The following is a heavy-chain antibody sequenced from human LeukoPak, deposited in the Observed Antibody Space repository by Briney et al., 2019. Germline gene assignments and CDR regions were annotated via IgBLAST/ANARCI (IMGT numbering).Heavy chain of an antibody. CDR2: ISVYNGNT. Sequence: ASVKVSCKTSGYTFFNYGISWVRQAPGQGLEWMGWISVYNGNTNYAQKVQGRVTMTTDTSTNTVYMELRSLRSDDTAVYYCVRGINSVGRGSFSDYWGQGTLVTVSS. J-gene: IGHJ4*02. D-gene: IGHD4-23*01. V-gene: IGHV1-18*01. CDR1: GYTFFNYG. CDR3: VRGINSVGRGSFSDY.